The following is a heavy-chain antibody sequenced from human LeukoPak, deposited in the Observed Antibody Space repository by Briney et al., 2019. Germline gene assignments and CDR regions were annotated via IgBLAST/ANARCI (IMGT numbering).Heavy chain of an antibody. CDR3: ARDGQTGGWYRAFDC. Sequence: GGSLRLSCVASGFPFRSYAMTWVRQTPGKGLESVSVITDDEDTYYADSVKGRFTISRDNSKNTLYLQMNGLRAEDTAVYYCARDGQTGGWYRAFDCWGQGTLVTVSS. CDR2: ITDDEDT. V-gene: IGHV3-23*01. D-gene: IGHD6-19*01. CDR1: GFPFRSYA. J-gene: IGHJ4*02.